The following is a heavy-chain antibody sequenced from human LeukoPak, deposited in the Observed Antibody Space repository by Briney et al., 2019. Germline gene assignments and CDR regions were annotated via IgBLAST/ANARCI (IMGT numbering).Heavy chain of an antibody. CDR1: GGSVTSYY. J-gene: IGHJ4*02. V-gene: IGHV4-59*02. CDR3: AREGGPYRPLDY. CDR2: IHYSGSN. Sequence: SETLSLTCSVSGGSVTSYYWSWIRQPPGKGLEWIGHIHYSGSNNYNPSLKSRVTMFVDKSKNQISLKLTFVTAADTAVYYCAREGGPYRPLDYSGQGTLVTVAS.